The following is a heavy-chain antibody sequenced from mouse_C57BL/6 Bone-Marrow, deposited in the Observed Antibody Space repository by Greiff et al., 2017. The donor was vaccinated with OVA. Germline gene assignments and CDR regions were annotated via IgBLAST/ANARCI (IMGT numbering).Heavy chain of an antibody. Sequence: QVQLQQSGAELARPGASVKLSCKASGYTFTSYGISWVKQRTGQGLEWIGEIYPRSGNTYYNEKFKGKATLTADKSSSTAYMELRSLTSEDSAVYYCARCLGQHSPDYWGQGTSVTVSS. CDR3: ARCLGQHSPDY. CDR1: GYTFTSYG. D-gene: IGHD3-3*01. CDR2: IYPRSGNT. J-gene: IGHJ4*01. V-gene: IGHV1-81*01.